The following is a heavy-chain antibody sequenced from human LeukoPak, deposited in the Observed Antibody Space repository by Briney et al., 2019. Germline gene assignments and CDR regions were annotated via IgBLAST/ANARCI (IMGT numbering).Heavy chain of an antibody. J-gene: IGHJ4*02. V-gene: IGHV3-11*04. CDR1: GFTFSDYY. CDR3: VRVALYYYGSESFYFFEH. Sequence: PGGFLRLSCAASGFTFSDYYMSWIRQAPGKGLEFISYISSSGSIIYYADSVKGRFTISRDNAKNSLYLLMNTLRVEDTAIYYCVRVALYYYGSESFYFFEHWGQGTPVTASS. CDR2: ISSSGSII. D-gene: IGHD3-10*01.